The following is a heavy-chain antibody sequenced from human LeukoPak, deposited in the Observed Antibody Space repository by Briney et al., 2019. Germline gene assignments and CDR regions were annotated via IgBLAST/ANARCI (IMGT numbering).Heavy chain of an antibody. Sequence: SETLSLTCTVSGGSISSGGYYWSWIRQHPGKGLEWIGYIYYGGSTYYNPSLKSRVTISVDTSKNQFSLKLSSVTAADTAVYYCARGFGKYGDYEDWFDPWGQGTLVTVSS. CDR1: GGSISSGGYY. V-gene: IGHV4-31*03. J-gene: IGHJ5*02. CDR3: ARGFGKYGDYEDWFDP. D-gene: IGHD4-17*01. CDR2: IYYGGST.